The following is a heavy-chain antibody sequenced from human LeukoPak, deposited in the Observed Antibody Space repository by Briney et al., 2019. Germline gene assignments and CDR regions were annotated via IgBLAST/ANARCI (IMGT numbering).Heavy chain of an antibody. Sequence: GGSLRLSRAASGYTLFSSWISGVPQAPGKGLGRGANIKQEGGEKHYVDSLKGRFTIPRDNAKNSLYLQMNSLRAEDTALYYCARGCDGSGSYYRRDHYYMDVWGKGTTVTVSS. V-gene: IGHV3-7*03. CDR2: IKQEGGEK. D-gene: IGHD3-10*01. CDR1: GYTLFSSW. J-gene: IGHJ6*03. CDR3: ARGCDGSGSYYRRDHYYMDV.